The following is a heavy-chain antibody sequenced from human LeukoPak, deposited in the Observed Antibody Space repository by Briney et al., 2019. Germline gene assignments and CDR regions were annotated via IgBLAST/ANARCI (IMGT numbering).Heavy chain of an antibody. V-gene: IGHV4-4*07. Sequence: PSETLSLTCTVSGGSIGNYYWSWIRQPAGKGLEWIGRIHSSGSTNYNPSPKSRVTISVDKSKNQFSLRLSSVIAADTAVYFCARDRCEGYCTSFDSWGQGTLVTVSS. CDR3: ARDRCEGYCTSFDS. J-gene: IGHJ5*01. D-gene: IGHD2-8*01. CDR2: IHSSGST. CDR1: GGSIGNYY.